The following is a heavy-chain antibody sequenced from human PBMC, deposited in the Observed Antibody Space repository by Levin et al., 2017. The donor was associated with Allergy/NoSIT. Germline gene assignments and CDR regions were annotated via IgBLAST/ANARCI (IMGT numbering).Heavy chain of an antibody. CDR2: IYYSGST. CDR1: GGSISSSSYY. D-gene: IGHD3-3*01. Sequence: SETLSLTCTVSGGSISSSSYYWGWIRQPPGTGLEWIGSIYYSGSTYYNPSLKSRVTISVDTSKNQFSLKLSSVTAADTAVYYCASRFGVVIFSPFDYWGQGTLVTVSS. J-gene: IGHJ4*02. CDR3: ASRFGVVIFSPFDY. V-gene: IGHV4-39*01.